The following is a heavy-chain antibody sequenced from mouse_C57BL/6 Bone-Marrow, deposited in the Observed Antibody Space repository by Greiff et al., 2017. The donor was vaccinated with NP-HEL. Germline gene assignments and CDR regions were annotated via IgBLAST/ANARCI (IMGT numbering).Heavy chain of an antibody. V-gene: IGHV1-53*01. CDR1: GYTFTSYW. CDR3: ARSNDGYYRRYAMDY. Sequence: QVQLQQPGTELVKPGASVKLSCKASGYTFTSYWMHWVKQRPGQGLEWIGNINPSNSGTNYNEKLKSKATLTVDKSSSTAYMQLSSLTAEDSAVYYCARSNDGYYRRYAMDYWGQGTSVTVSS. D-gene: IGHD2-3*01. J-gene: IGHJ4*01. CDR2: INPSNSGT.